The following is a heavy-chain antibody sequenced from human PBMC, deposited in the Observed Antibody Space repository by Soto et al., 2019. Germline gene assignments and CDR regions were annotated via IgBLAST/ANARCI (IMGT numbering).Heavy chain of an antibody. CDR3: ARDSGYYYGMDV. D-gene: IGHD3-10*01. CDR2: INPNSGGT. V-gene: IGHV1-2*02. Sequence: ASVKVSCKASGYTFTGYYMHWVRQAPGQGLEWMGWINPNSGGTNYAQKFQGRVTMTRDTSISTAYMELSRLRSDDTAVYYCARDSGYYYGMDVWGQGTRVTVSS. CDR1: GYTFTGYY. J-gene: IGHJ6*02.